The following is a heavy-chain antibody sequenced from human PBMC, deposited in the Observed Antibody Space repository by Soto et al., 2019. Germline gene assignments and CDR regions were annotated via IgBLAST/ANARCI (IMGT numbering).Heavy chain of an antibody. V-gene: IGHV3-15*01. J-gene: IGHJ4*02. CDR2: IKSKTDGGTT. CDR1: GFTFSSYS. D-gene: IGHD2-15*01. CDR3: TTDSEGGFDS. Sequence: EVQLVESGGGLVKPGGSLRLSCAASGFTFSSYSMNWVRQAPGKGLEWVGRIKSKTDGGTTDYVASVKGRFTISRDDSKNTLYLQMNSLKTEDTAVYYCTTDSEGGFDSWGQGTLVNVSS.